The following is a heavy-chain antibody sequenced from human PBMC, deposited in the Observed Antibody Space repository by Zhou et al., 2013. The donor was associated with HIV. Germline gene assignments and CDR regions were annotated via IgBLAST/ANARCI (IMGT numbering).Heavy chain of an antibody. V-gene: IGHV1-69*05. Sequence: QVQLVQSGAEVKKPGSSVKVSCKASGGTFSNYAINWVRQAPGQGLEWMGGIIPIFGTANYAQKFQGRLTITTDESTSTAYMYLSSLRSEDTAVYYCARVPGGTSWFDPGAREPWSPSPQ. CDR2: IIPIFGTA. J-gene: IGHJ5*02. D-gene: IGHD1-7*01. CDR3: ARVPGGTSWFDP. CDR1: GGTFSNYA.